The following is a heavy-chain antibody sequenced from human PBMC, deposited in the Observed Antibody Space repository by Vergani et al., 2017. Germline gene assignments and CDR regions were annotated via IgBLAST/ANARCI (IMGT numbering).Heavy chain of an antibody. D-gene: IGHD2-2*02. CDR3: ARGGCSSTSCYTPGFGP. CDR2: IYSGGST. V-gene: IGHV3-53*04. CDR1: GFTVSSNY. J-gene: IGHJ5*02. Sequence: EVQLVESGGGLVQPGGSLRLSCAASGFTVSSNYMGWVRTAPGKGLEWVSGIYSGGSTYYADSVKARFTISRHNSNNTLYLQMDSLRAEDTAGYYCARGGCSSTSCYTPGFGPWGQGPLVTASS.